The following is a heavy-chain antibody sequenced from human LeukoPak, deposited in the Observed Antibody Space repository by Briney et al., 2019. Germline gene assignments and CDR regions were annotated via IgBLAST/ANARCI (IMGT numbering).Heavy chain of an antibody. Sequence: SGGSLRLSCAASGFTFSSYEMNWVRQAPGKGLEWVSYISSSGSTIYYADSVKGRFTISRDNAKNSLYLQMNSLRAEDTAVYYYRRDEHDYGGNPTYWGQGTLVTVSS. J-gene: IGHJ4*02. CDR3: RRDEHDYGGNPTY. D-gene: IGHD4-23*01. V-gene: IGHV3-48*03. CDR2: ISSSGSTI. CDR1: GFTFSSYE.